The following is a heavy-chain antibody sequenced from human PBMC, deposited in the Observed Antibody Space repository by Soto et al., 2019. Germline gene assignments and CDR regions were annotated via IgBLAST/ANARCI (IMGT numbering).Heavy chain of an antibody. D-gene: IGHD5-18*01. J-gene: IGHJ4*02. V-gene: IGHV4-30-4*01. CDR1: GGSVTSDEDY. CDR2: ISNSGST. Sequence: SETLSLTCTVSGGSVTSDEDYWTWIRQSPGKGLEWIGYISNSGSTGYNPSLKTRLSMSVDRSKNQFTLRLTSVTAAGTAVYFCATESGSTYGYFDHWGQGTQVTVSS. CDR3: ATESGSTYGYFDH.